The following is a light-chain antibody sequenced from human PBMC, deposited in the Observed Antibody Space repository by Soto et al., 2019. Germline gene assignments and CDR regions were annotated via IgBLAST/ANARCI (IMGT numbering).Light chain of an antibody. J-gene: IGKJ1*01. CDR3: QQYNSYSWT. V-gene: IGKV1-5*03. CDR1: QSFSTW. Sequence: DIQMTQSPSTLSASVGDTVTITCRASQSFSTWLAWYQQKPGRAPKLLIYKASTLESGVPARFSGSGSGTEFTLTISSLQPDDFATYYCQQYNSYSWTLGQGTKVDTK. CDR2: KAS.